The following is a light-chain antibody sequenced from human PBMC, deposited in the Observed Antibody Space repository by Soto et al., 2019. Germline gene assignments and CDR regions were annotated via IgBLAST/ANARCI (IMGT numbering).Light chain of an antibody. V-gene: IGKV3-20*01. CDR2: GAS. CDR1: QNVSRSY. Sequence: EIELTQSPSTLSLSLGDRATLSCMASQNVSRSYVAWYQQKPGQAPRLLIYGASSRATGIPDRFTGSGSGTDFTLTISRLEPEDFAVYYCQQYGSLSWTFGQGTKVDIK. CDR3: QQYGSLSWT. J-gene: IGKJ1*01.